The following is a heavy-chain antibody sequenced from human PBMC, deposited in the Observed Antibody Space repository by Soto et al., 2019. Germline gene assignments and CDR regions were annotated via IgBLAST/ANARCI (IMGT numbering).Heavy chain of an antibody. CDR2: ISAYNGNT. J-gene: IGHJ4*02. V-gene: IGHV1-18*01. Sequence: ASVKVSCKASGYTFTIYGISWVRQAPGQGLEWMGWISAYNGNTNYAQKLQGRVTMTTDTSTSTAYMELRSLRTDDPAVYYCARDSSHDEIKTIAYWGQGTLVTVS. D-gene: IGHD6-6*01. CDR3: ARDSSHDEIKTIAY. CDR1: GYTFTIYG.